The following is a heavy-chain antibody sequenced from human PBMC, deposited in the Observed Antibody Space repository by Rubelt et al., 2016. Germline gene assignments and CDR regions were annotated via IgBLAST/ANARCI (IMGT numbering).Heavy chain of an antibody. J-gene: IGHJ5*02. V-gene: IGHV1-18*01. Sequence: QVQLVQSGAEVKKPGASVKVSCKASGYTFTSYGISWVRQAPGQGLEWMGWIGAYNGNTNYAQKLQGRVSMTPDTSTGTAYMELRSLRSDDTAVYYCASMYSSSWYRGWFDPWGQGTLVTVSS. CDR3: ASMYSSSWYRGWFDP. CDR1: GYTFTSYG. D-gene: IGHD6-13*01. CDR2: IGAYNGNT.